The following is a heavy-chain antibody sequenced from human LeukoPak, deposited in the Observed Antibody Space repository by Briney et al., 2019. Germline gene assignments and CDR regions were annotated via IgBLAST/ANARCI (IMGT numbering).Heavy chain of an antibody. CDR2: INHSGST. CDR1: GGSFSGYY. J-gene: IGHJ4*02. Sequence: PSETLSLTCAVYGGSFSGYYWSWLRQPPGKGLEWIGEINHSGSTNYNPSLKSRVTISVDTSKNQFSLKLSSVTAADTAVYYCARVRGSYYYGSGSYTDDYWGQGTLVTVSS. D-gene: IGHD3-10*01. CDR3: ARVRGSYYYGSGSYTDDY. V-gene: IGHV4-34*01.